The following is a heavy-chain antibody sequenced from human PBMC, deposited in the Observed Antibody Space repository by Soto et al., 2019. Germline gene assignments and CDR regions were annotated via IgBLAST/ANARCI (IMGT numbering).Heavy chain of an antibody. Sequence: ASVKVSCKASGYTFTSYDINWVRQATGQGLERMGWMKPNSGNTGYAQKFQGRVTMTRNTSISTAYMELSRLRSEDTAVYYCARVGPITIFGGVTSFYRWDRGTLVTVSS. J-gene: IGHJ5*02. CDR1: GYTFTSYD. CDR2: MKPNSGNT. D-gene: IGHD3-3*01. V-gene: IGHV1-8*01. CDR3: ARVGPITIFGGVTSFYR.